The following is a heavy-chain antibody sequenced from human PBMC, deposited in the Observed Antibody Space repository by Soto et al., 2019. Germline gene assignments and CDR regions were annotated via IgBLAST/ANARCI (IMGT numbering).Heavy chain of an antibody. D-gene: IGHD3-3*01. CDR3: ARGQRFSDWFDP. J-gene: IGHJ5*02. Sequence: SETLSLTCSVSGGTISGYYWTWVRQPAGKGLEWIGRIYSSGNTKYNPSLQSRVTMSLDTSNNQFSLRLTSVTAADTAVYYCARGQRFSDWFDPWGQGTLVTVSS. V-gene: IGHV4-4*07. CDR1: GGTISGYY. CDR2: IYSSGNT.